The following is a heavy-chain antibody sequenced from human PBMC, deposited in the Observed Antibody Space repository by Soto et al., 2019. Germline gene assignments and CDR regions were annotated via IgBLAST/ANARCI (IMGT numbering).Heavy chain of an antibody. CDR2: IYYSGST. D-gene: IGHD4-17*01. V-gene: IGHV4-39*01. CDR3: ARVYGDRYYYYYYGMDV. Sequence: KPSETLSLTCTVSGGSISSSSYYWGWIRQPPGKGLEWIGSIYYSGSTYYNPSLKSRVTISVDTSKNQFSLKLSSVTAADTAVYYCARVYGDRYYYYYYGMDVWGQGTTVTVSS. CDR1: GGSISSSSYY. J-gene: IGHJ6*02.